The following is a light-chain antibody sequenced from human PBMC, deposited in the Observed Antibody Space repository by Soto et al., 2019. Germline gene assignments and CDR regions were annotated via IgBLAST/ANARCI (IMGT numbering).Light chain of an antibody. CDR3: ATWDSSLSVYL. J-gene: IGLJ1*01. Sequence: QSELADPATVSAAPEKRVTITCSGSSSNIGKNFLTWYQQVPGTAPKLLLYDRFQRPSGIPDRASRPKSCTSATLAIAGHQTGDEASYYCATWDSSLSVYLFGTGTKVTVL. CDR2: DRF. CDR1: SSNIGKNF. V-gene: IGLV1-51*01.